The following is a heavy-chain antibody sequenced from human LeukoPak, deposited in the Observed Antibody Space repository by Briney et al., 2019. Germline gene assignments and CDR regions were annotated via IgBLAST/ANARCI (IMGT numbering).Heavy chain of an antibody. CDR3: AKAAFSRYCSGGSCYSYYYGMDV. D-gene: IGHD2-15*01. Sequence: GGSLRLSCAASGFTFSSYAMSWVRQAPGKGLEWVSAISGSGGSTYYADSVKGRFTISRDNSKNTLYLQMNSLRAEDTAVYYCAKAAFSRYCSGGSCYSYYYGMDVWGQGTTVTVSS. J-gene: IGHJ6*02. V-gene: IGHV3-23*01. CDR1: GFTFSSYA. CDR2: ISGSGGST.